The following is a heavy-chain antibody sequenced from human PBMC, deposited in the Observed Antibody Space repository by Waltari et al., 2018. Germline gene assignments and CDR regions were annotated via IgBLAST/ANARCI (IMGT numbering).Heavy chain of an antibody. CDR3: ARTRVRGVIKYYFDY. D-gene: IGHD3-10*01. Sequence: QVQLQQWGAGLLKPSETLPLTVAVYGGYFRGYYWSWIRQPPGKGLEWIGEINHSGSTNYNPSLKSRVTISVDTSKNQFSLKLSSVTAADTAVYYCARTRVRGVIKYYFDYWGQGTLVTVSS. J-gene: IGHJ4*02. CDR1: GGYFRGYY. CDR2: INHSGST. V-gene: IGHV4-34*01.